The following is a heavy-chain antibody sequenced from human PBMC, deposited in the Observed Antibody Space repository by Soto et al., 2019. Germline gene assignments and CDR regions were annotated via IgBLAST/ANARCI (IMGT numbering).Heavy chain of an antibody. V-gene: IGHV4-59*01. CDR3: ERETWGHHYDSSGSYFIGWYNWFDP. D-gene: IGHD3-22*01. J-gene: IGHJ5*02. Sequence: PSETLSLTCTVSGGSISSYYWSWIRQPPGKGLEWIGYIYYSGSTNYNPSLKSRVTISVDTSKNQFSLKLSSVTAAETAVYYCERETWGHHYDSSGSYFIGWYNWFDPWGQGTLVTVS. CDR1: GGSISSYY. CDR2: IYYSGST.